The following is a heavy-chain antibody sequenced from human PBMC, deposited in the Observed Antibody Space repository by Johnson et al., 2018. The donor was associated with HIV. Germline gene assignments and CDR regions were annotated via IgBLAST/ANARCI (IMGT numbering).Heavy chain of an antibody. J-gene: IGHJ3*02. CDR3: ARDSEDSSRFGAFDI. Sequence: VQLVESGGGLVQPGGSLRLSCAASGFTFSSYAMHWVRQAPGKGLEFVSAISSNGGSTYYANSVKGSFTISRYNSKNTLYLQMGSLRAEDMAVYYCARDSEDSSRFGAFDIWGQGTVVTVSS. D-gene: IGHD6-19*01. CDR1: GFTFSSYA. V-gene: IGHV3-64*01. CDR2: ISSNGGST.